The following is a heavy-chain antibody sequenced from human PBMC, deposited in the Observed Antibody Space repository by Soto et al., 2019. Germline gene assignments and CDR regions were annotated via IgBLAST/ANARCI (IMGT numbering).Heavy chain of an antibody. CDR2: INLNNDK. Sequence: SGPTLMDPTQTLTMTCTFSGFSLAASGMRVTWIRQPPEKALEWLAHINLNNDKYYSTTLKTRLTISKDTSKNQLVLRMTNMYPADTATYYCAGTAGYYRGQQFDYWGQGTLVTVSS. J-gene: IGHJ4*02. CDR3: AGTAGYYRGQQFDY. D-gene: IGHD3-10*01. V-gene: IGHV2-70*01. CDR1: GFSLAASGMR.